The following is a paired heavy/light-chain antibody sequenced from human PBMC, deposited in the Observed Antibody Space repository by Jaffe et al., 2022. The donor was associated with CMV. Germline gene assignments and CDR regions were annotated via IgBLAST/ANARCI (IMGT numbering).Light chain of an antibody. CDR2: KIS. CDR1: QSLVHSDGYTY. Sequence: DIVMTQTPLSAPVTLGQPASISCRSSQSLVHSDGYTYLSWLQQRPGQPPRLLIYKISNRFSGVPDRFSGSGAGTDFTLKISRVEAEDVGIYYCMQATQFPYTFGQGTKLEIK. CDR3: MQATQFPYT. V-gene: IGKV2-24*01. J-gene: IGKJ2*01.
Heavy chain of an antibody. D-gene: IGHD6-13*01. CDR1: RFIFSNYC. V-gene: IGHV3-7*01. CDR2: IKEDGSEE. CDR3: ARLGSNWIWAFDI. J-gene: IGHJ3*02. Sequence: EVQLVESGGGLVQTGGSLRLSCAASRFIFSNYCMGWVRQAPGKGLEWVASIKEDGSEENYVDSLKGRFTMSRDNAQNSLYLQMNNLRADDTAIYYCARLGSNWIWAFDIWGQGTMVTVSS.